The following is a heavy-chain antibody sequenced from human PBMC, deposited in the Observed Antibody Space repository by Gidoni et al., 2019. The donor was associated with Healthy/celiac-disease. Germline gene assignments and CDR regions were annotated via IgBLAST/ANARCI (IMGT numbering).Heavy chain of an antibody. CDR3: AKAFGLIVGAIDAFDI. D-gene: IGHD1-26*01. CDR1: GFTFSSYA. J-gene: IGHJ3*02. V-gene: IGHV3-23*01. CDR2: ISGSGGST. Sequence: EVQLLESGGGLVQPGGSLRRSCAASGFTFSSYAMSWVRQAPGKGLEWVSAISGSGGSTYYADSVKGRFTISRDNSKNTLYLQMNSLRAEDTAVYYCAKAFGLIVGAIDAFDIWGQGTMVTVSS.